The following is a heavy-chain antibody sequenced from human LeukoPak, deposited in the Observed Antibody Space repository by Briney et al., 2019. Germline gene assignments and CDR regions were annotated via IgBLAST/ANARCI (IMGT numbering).Heavy chain of an antibody. D-gene: IGHD3-9*01. CDR1: GFTVSSNY. CDR2: IYSGGST. CDR3: ARDRYDILTGYYNVGWFDP. J-gene: IGHJ5*02. V-gene: IGHV3-53*01. Sequence: GSLRLSCAASGFTVSSNYMSWVRQAPGKGLEWVSVIYSGGSTYYAGSVKGRFTISRDNSKNTLYLQMNSLRAEDTAVYYCARDRYDILTGYYNVGWFDPWGQGTLVTVSS.